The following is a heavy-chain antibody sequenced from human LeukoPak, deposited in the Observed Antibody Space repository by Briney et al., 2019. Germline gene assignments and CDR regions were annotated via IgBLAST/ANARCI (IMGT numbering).Heavy chain of an antibody. CDR3: ATVTSVTNFEY. V-gene: IGHV3-30-3*01. CDR1: GFTFSSYA. Sequence: GGSLRLSCAASGFTFSSYAMHWVRQAPGKGLEWVAVISYDGSNKYYVDSVKGRFTISRDNSKNTLYLQMHSLRAEDTAVYFCATVTSVTNFEYWGQGTLVTVSS. CDR2: ISYDGSNK. J-gene: IGHJ4*02. D-gene: IGHD4-17*01.